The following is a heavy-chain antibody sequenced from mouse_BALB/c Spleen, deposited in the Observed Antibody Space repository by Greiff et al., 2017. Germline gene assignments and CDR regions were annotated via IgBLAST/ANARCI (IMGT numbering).Heavy chain of an antibody. D-gene: IGHD1-1*01. J-gene: IGHJ2*01. V-gene: IGHV5-9-3*01. Sequence: EVKVVESGGGLVKPGGSLKLSCAASGFTFSSYAMSWVRQTPEKRLEWVATISSGGSYTYYPDSVKGRFTISRDNAKNTLYLQMSSLRSEDTAMYYCARHDYYGSSYYFDYWGQGTTLTVSS. CDR1: GFTFSSYA. CDR3: ARHDYYGSSYYFDY. CDR2: ISSGGSYT.